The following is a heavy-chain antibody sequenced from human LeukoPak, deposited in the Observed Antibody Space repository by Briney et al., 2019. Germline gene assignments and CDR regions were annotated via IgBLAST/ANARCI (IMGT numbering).Heavy chain of an antibody. D-gene: IGHD6-19*01. V-gene: IGHV1-8*02. CDR1: GYTFTSYD. CDR2: MDPNSGSA. Sequence: ASVEVSCKASGYTFTSYDINWVRQATGQGLEWMGWMDPNSGSAGYAQKFQGRVTMTWNASISTAYMELSSLRSEDTAVYYCARVASSGWYYFDYWGQGTLVTVSS. J-gene: IGHJ4*02. CDR3: ARVASSGWYYFDY.